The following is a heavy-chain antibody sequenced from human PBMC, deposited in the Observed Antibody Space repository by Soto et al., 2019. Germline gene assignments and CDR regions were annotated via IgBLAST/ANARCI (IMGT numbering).Heavy chain of an antibody. J-gene: IGHJ6*02. CDR2: ISGSGRNT. CDR3: AKDLTGSGSFTSYYHDGMDV. D-gene: IGHD3-10*01. Sequence: EVQMLESGGGLVHPGGSLRLSCAASGFTFSNYAMNWVRQAPGKGLEWVSSISGSGRNTYYADTVKGRLTISRDSSKNTLYLQMNSLRVEDTGVYYCAKDLTGSGSFTSYYHDGMDVWGQGTTVTVSS. V-gene: IGHV3-23*01. CDR1: GFTFSNYA.